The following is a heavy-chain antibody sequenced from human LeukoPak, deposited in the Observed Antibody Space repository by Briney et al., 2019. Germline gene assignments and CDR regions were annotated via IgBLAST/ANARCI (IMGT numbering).Heavy chain of an antibody. V-gene: IGHV4-34*01. Sequence: SETLSLTCAVYGGSFSGYYWSWIRQPPGKGLEWIGEINHSGSTNYNPSLESRVTISVDTSKNQFSLKLSSVTAADTAVYYCARRPGGGVFSACFAPWGQETLVTSPS. J-gene: IGHJ5*02. CDR3: ARRPGGGVFSACFAP. CDR1: GGSFSGYY. D-gene: IGHD3-16*01. CDR2: INHSGST.